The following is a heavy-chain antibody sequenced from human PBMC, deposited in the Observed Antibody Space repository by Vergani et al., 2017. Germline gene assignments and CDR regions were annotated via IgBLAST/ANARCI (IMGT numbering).Heavy chain of an antibody. J-gene: IGHJ3*02. V-gene: IGHV5-51*01. CDR3: ARLSFVNGHARPFEI. CDR2: IYPGDSDT. CDR1: GYSFTTYW. D-gene: IGHD3-16*01. Sequence: EVQLVQSGAEVRKPGESLRISCKGSGYSFTTYWVAWVRQMPGTGLEWIGTIYPGDSDTRYSPSFQGQVTISADKSISTAYLQWSSLKASDSAIYYCARLSFVNGHARPFEIWGQGIMVTVSS.